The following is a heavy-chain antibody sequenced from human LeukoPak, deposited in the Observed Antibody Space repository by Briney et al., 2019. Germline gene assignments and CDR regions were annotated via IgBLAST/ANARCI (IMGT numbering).Heavy chain of an antibody. J-gene: IGHJ4*02. D-gene: IGHD2/OR15-2a*01. CDR2: ISSSSSYI. Sequence: GGSLRLSCAASGFTFSSYSMNWVRQAPGKGLEWVSSISSSSSYIYYADSVKGRFTISRDNAKNSLYLQMNSLRAEDTAIYYCARGVSSHCNSNTCPDFDYWGQGTLVTVSS. CDR1: GFTFSSYS. V-gene: IGHV3-21*01. CDR3: ARGVSSHCNSNTCPDFDY.